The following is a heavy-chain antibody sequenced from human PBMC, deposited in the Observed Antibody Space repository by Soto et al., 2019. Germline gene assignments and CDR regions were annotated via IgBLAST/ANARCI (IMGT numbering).Heavy chain of an antibody. D-gene: IGHD3-9*01. CDR2: IYWDDSK. Sequence: QITLKESGPTLVRPTQTLTLTCAFSGFSLRTSGVGVGWIGQLLGKALEWLAVIYWDDSKHYSPSLRSRLTISKDTSKNQVVLTMTNMHPMDTGTYYCAHKGPEDWPLDYWGQGTLVTVSS. V-gene: IGHV2-5*02. CDR1: GFSLRTSGVG. CDR3: AHKGPEDWPLDY. J-gene: IGHJ4*02.